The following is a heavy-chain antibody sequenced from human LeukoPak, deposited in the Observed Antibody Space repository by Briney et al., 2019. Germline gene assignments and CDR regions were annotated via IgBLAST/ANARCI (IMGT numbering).Heavy chain of an antibody. CDR3: ARDRTRDGMDV. J-gene: IGHJ6*02. D-gene: IGHD2-8*02. V-gene: IGHV1-18*01. CDR1: GYTFINYG. CDR2: INAYNGNT. Sequence: ASVKVSCKASGYTFINYGITWVRQAPGQGPKWMGWINAYNGNTNYAQKLQGRVTITADESTSTAYMELSSLRSEDTAVYYCARDRTRDGMDVWGQGTTVTVSS.